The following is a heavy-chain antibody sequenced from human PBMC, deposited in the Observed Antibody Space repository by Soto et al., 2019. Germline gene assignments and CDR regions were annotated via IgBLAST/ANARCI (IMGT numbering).Heavy chain of an antibody. V-gene: IGHV3-23*01. D-gene: IGHD1-7*01. CDR3: ARKLELRGSYYYYYDMDV. J-gene: IGHJ6*02. CDR2: ISNSFSDGNT. CDR1: GFSFRNYA. Sequence: GGSLRLSCAASGFSFRNYAMNWVRQAPGKGLEWVSAISNSFSDGNTHFADSVKGRFTISRDNDKNTVFLEMNRLRADDTAVYYCARKLELRGSYYYYYDMDVWGQGTTVTVSS.